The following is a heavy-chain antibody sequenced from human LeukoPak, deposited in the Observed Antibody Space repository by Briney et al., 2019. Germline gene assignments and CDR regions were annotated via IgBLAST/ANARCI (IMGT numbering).Heavy chain of an antibody. CDR1: GFTFSDYY. D-gene: IGHD3-22*01. J-gene: IGHJ4*02. V-gene: IGHV3-11*04. CDR3: ARKTDSGGQGDY. Sequence: GGSLRLSCAASGFTFSDYYMNWIRQAPGKGLEWVSYISSSGSSIDYADSVKGRFIISRDNAKNSLYLQMNSLRAEDTAVYYCARKTDSGGQGDYWGPGTLVTVSS. CDR2: ISSSGSSI.